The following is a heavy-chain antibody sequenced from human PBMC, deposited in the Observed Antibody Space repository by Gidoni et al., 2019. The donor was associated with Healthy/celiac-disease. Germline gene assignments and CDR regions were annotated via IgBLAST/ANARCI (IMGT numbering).Heavy chain of an antibody. V-gene: IGHV3-15*01. CDR2: IKSKTDGGTT. Sequence: ELQLVESGGGLVKPGGSLRLSCAASGFTFSNAWMSWVRPAPGKGLEWVGRIKSKTDGGTTDYAAPVKGRFTISRDDSKNTLYLQMNSLKTEDTAVYYCTTEGEEKCYYYYGMDVWGQGTTVTVSS. CDR1: GFTFSNAW. J-gene: IGHJ6*02. CDR3: TTEGEEKCYYYYGMDV.